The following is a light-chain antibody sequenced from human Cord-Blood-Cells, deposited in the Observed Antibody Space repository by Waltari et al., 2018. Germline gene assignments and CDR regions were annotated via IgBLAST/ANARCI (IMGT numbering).Light chain of an antibody. CDR2: EGS. Sequence: QSAMPHPASVSGSPGQSITISCTATSSVVGSYNLVPWYQQHPGKAPKLMLYEGSKRPSGVSNRFSGSKSGNTASLTISGLQAEDEADYSCCSYAGSSTFRVFGGGTKLTVL. CDR3: CSYAGSSTFRV. J-gene: IGLJ2*01. V-gene: IGLV2-23*03. CDR1: SSVVGSYNL.